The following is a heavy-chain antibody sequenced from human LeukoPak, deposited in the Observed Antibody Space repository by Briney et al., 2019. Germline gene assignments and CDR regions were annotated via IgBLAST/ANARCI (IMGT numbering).Heavy chain of an antibody. Sequence: GGSLRLSCTASGFTFSAYWMTWVRQAPGKGLEFVANIKGDGSQKEYVDSVKGRFTISRDNAKNSLYLQMNSLRAEDTALYYCAKESGGDYGDYWGQGTLVTVSS. J-gene: IGHJ4*02. V-gene: IGHV3-7*03. D-gene: IGHD2-15*01. CDR1: GFTFSAYW. CDR3: AKESGGDYGDY. CDR2: IKGDGSQK.